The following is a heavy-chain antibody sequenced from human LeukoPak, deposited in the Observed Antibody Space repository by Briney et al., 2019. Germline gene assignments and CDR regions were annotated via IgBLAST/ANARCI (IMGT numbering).Heavy chain of an antibody. CDR2: INPNSGGT. D-gene: IGHD6-13*01. V-gene: IGHV1-2*02. Sequence: ASVKVSCKASGYTFTGYYMHWVRQAPGQGLEWMGWINPNSGGTNYAQKLQGRVTMTTDTSTSTAYMELRSLRSDDTAVYYCARARIAAAGTSDYWGQGTLVTVSS. CDR3: ARARIAAAGTSDY. CDR1: GYTFTGYY. J-gene: IGHJ4*02.